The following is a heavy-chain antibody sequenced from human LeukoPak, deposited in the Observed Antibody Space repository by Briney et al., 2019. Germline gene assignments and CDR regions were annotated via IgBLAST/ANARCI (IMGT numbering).Heavy chain of an antibody. CDR1: GYTFTGYY. Sequence: ASVKVSCKASGYTFTGYYMHWVRQAPGQGLEWMGWINPNSGGTNYAQKFQGRVTMTRDTSTSTAYMELSRLRSDDTAVYYCARDAIYCSGGSCYFRGIGYWGQGTLVTVSS. J-gene: IGHJ4*02. V-gene: IGHV1-2*02. D-gene: IGHD2-15*01. CDR3: ARDAIYCSGGSCYFRGIGY. CDR2: INPNSGGT.